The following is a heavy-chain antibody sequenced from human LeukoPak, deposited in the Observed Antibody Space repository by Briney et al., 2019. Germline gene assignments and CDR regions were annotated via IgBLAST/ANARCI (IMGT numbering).Heavy chain of an antibody. CDR3: ARDWGSSWYPDNWFDP. V-gene: IGHV3-30-3*01. J-gene: IGHJ5*02. CDR2: ISYDGSNK. D-gene: IGHD6-13*01. Sequence: GGSLRLSCAASGFTFSSYAMHWVRQAPGKGLEWVAVISYDGSNKYYADSVKGRFTISRDNSKNTLYLQMNSLRAEDTAVYYCARDWGSSWYPDNWFDPWGQGTLVTVSS. CDR1: GFTFSSYA.